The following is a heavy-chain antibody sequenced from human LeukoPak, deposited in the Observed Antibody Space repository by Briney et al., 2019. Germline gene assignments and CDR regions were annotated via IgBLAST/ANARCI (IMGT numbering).Heavy chain of an antibody. CDR2: IRYDGSNK. D-gene: IGHD2-15*01. V-gene: IGHV3-30*02. J-gene: IGHJ4*02. Sequence: GGSLRLSCAASGFTFSSYGMHWVRQAPGKGLEWVAFIRYDGSNKYYADSVKGRFTISRDNSKNTLYLQMNSLRAEDTAVYYCAKDWRTTPRVFDYWGQGTLVTVSS. CDR1: GFTFSSYG. CDR3: AKDWRTTPRVFDY.